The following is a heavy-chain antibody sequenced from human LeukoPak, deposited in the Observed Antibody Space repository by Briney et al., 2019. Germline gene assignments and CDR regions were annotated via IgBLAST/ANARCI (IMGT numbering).Heavy chain of an antibody. CDR2: ISSSSSYI. V-gene: IGHV3-21*01. Sequence: GGSLRLSCAASGFTVSSNYMNWVRQAPGKGLEWVSSISSSSSYIYYADSVKGRFTISRDNAKNSLYLQMNSLRAEDTAVYYCARGNQLLFDYWGQGTLVTVSS. J-gene: IGHJ4*02. CDR3: ARGNQLLFDY. D-gene: IGHD2-2*01. CDR1: GFTVSSNY.